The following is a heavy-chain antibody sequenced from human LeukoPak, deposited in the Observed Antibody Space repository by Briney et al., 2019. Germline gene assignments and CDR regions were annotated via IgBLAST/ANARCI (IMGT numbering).Heavy chain of an antibody. D-gene: IGHD3-22*01. CDR3: ARRGDSSGYYVS. CDR1: GFTFSNHR. CDR2: LNSDGSDT. J-gene: IGHJ5*02. V-gene: IGHV3-74*01. Sequence: GGSLRLSCAASGFTFSNHRMDWVRQAPGKGLVWVSRLNSDGSDTIYADSVKGRFTISRDNAKNALYLQMASLTAEDTAVYYCARRGDSSGYYVSWGQGTLVTVS.